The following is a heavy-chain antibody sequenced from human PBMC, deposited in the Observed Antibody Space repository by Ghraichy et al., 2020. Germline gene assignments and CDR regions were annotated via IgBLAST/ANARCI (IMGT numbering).Heavy chain of an antibody. CDR2: IYSGGNT. J-gene: IGHJ4*02. CDR3: ARYLDNSHYTRYFDY. Sequence: SETLSLTCTVSGGSVSSSTSYWGWIRQTPGKGLEWIATIYSGGNTYYNAFFESRVSISLDTSKNQFSLRPRSATAADTAVYYCARYLDNSHYTRYFDYWGQGTLVTVST. CDR1: GGSVSSSTSY. V-gene: IGHV4-39*07. D-gene: IGHD4-11*01.